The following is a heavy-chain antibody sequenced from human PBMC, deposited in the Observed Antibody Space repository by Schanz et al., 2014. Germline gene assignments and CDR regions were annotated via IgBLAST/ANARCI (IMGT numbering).Heavy chain of an antibody. Sequence: QVQLVQSGAEVKKPGASVKVSCKASGYTFSSYGITWVRQAPGQGLEWMGWMNPDSGNTGYAQKFQGRVTMTRNTSISTAYMELSSLRSEDAAVYYCARGRTFDYWGQGTLVTVSS. CDR3: ARGRTFDY. V-gene: IGHV1-8*02. CDR2: MNPDSGNT. J-gene: IGHJ4*02. CDR1: GYTFSSYG.